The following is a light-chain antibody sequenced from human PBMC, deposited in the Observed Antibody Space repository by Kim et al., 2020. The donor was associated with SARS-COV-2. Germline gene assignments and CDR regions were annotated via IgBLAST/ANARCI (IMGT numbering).Light chain of an antibody. CDR2: TAS. V-gene: IGKV1-39*01. Sequence: DIQMTQSPSSLSASVGDRVTITCRASQTIRRYLYWYQQKAGKVPKLLIYTASNLQSGVPSRFSGSGSGTDFTLTISSLQPEDFATYYCQQSYSTPWTFGQGTKVDIK. CDR3: QQSYSTPWT. J-gene: IGKJ1*01. CDR1: QTIRRY.